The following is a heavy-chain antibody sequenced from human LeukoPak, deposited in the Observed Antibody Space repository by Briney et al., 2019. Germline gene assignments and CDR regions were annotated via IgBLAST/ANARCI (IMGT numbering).Heavy chain of an antibody. V-gene: IGHV1-2*06. Sequence: GASVKVSCKASGYTFTGYYMHWVRQAPGQGLEWMGRINPNSGGTNYAQRFQGRVTMTRDTPISTAYMELTRLRFDDTAVYYCARGRSGEWLRFDCWGQGTLVTVSS. CDR2: INPNSGGT. CDR3: ARGRSGEWLRFDC. J-gene: IGHJ4*02. D-gene: IGHD5-12*01. CDR1: GYTFTGYY.